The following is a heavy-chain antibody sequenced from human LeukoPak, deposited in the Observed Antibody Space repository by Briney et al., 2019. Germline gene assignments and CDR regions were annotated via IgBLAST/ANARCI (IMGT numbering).Heavy chain of an antibody. J-gene: IGHJ4*02. D-gene: IGHD6-19*01. Sequence: VGALRLSCAASGFTLSSYSMNWARQAPGKGLEWVSAIGSRSSYVSYANSVKGRFTFSRENTKNSLYLQMNSLRTEDTAVYYCARDNGPSGNDYWGQGTLVTVSS. CDR3: ARDNGPSGNDY. CDR1: GFTLSSYS. V-gene: IGHV3-21*01. CDR2: IGSRSSYV.